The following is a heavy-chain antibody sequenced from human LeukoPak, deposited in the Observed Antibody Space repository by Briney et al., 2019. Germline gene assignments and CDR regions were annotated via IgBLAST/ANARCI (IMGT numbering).Heavy chain of an antibody. D-gene: IGHD6-13*01. CDR1: GFTFSSYW. CDR2: IKQDGSEK. Sequence: GGSLRLSCAASGFTFSSYWMSWVRQAPGKGLEWVANIKQDGSEKYYVDSVKGRFTISRDNAKNLLYLQMNSLRAEDTAVYYCARGGRRQQLAQDRNDYWGQGTLVTVSS. CDR3: ARGGRRQQLAQDRNDY. J-gene: IGHJ4*02. V-gene: IGHV3-7*01.